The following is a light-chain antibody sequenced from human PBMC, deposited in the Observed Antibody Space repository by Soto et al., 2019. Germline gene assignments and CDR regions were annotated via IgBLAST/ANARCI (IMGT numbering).Light chain of an antibody. CDR3: QQYGSSRT. Sequence: EIVLTQSPDTLSLSPGERATLSCRASQSVSSNLAWYQQKPCLAPRLVIYDASNRATGIPDRFSGSGSETDFTLTISSLEPEDFAVYYCQQYGSSRTFGQGTKVDI. V-gene: IGKV3D-20*01. CDR1: QSVSSN. CDR2: DAS. J-gene: IGKJ1*01.